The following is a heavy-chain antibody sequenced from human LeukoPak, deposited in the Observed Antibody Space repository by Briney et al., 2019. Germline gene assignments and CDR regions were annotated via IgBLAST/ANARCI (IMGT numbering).Heavy chain of an antibody. D-gene: IGHD3-3*01. V-gene: IGHV1-18*01. CDR3: ATKGFYDFWSGYYKYFQH. CDR1: SYTFTTYP. Sequence: GASVKVSCKAASYTFTTYPITWVRQAPGQGLEWMGWINPDNGNTIYAQKVQGRLTMTTDTSTTTAYMELSSLRSEDTAVYYCATKGFYDFWSGYYKYFQHWGQGTLVTVSS. CDR2: INPDNGNT. J-gene: IGHJ1*01.